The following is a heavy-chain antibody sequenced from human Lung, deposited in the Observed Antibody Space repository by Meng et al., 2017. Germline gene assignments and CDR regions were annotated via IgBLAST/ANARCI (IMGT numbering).Heavy chain of an antibody. V-gene: IGHV4-34*01. Sequence: QGQLQQWGGGLLKPSETLPLTCVVSGGSFSDYYWSWIRQPPGKGLEWIGEINHSGSTNYNPSLESRATISVDTSQNNLSLKLSSVTAADSAVYYCARGPTTMAHDFDYWGQGTLVTVSS. CDR2: INHSGST. CDR1: GGSFSDYY. J-gene: IGHJ4*02. D-gene: IGHD4-11*01. CDR3: ARGPTTMAHDFDY.